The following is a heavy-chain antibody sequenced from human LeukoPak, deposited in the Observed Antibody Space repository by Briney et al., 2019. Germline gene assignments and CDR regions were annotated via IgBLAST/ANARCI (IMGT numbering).Heavy chain of an antibody. CDR1: GFTFCCYW. D-gene: IGHD6-6*01. V-gene: IGHV3-7*05. CDR3: ARIRYISSSFDF. J-gene: IGHJ4*02. Sequence: GGSLRLSCAASGFTFCCYWMSSLRQAPGKGLEWVANIKQDGSVEYYVVSVKGRLTISRDNAKESLYLQMNSLRAEDTAVYYCARIRYISSSFDFWGQGTLVTVSS. CDR2: IKQDGSVE.